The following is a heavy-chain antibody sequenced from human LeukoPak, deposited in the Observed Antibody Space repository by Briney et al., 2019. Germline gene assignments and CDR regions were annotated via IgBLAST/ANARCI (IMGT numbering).Heavy chain of an antibody. Sequence: SVKVSCKASGYTFTSYGISWVRQAPGQGLEWMGGIIPIFGTANYAQKFQGRVTITTDESTSTAYMELSSLRSEDTAVYYCAVDYGGNIYDYWGQGTLVTVFS. CDR2: IIPIFGTA. D-gene: IGHD4-23*01. V-gene: IGHV1-69*05. CDR1: GYTFTSYG. J-gene: IGHJ4*02. CDR3: AVDYGGNIYDY.